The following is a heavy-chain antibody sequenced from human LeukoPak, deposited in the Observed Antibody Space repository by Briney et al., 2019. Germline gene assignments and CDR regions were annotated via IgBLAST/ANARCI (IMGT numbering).Heavy chain of an antibody. D-gene: IGHD2-21*01. Sequence: PGGSLRLSCTVSGFTVSSNSMSWVRQAPGKGLEWVSFIYSDNTHYSDSVKGRFTISRDNSKNTLYLQMNSLRVEDTAVYYCAKGTITYSFYFMEVWGKGTTVTVSS. CDR3: AKGTITYSFYFMEV. CDR2: IYSDNT. V-gene: IGHV3-53*01. J-gene: IGHJ6*03. CDR1: GFTVSSNS.